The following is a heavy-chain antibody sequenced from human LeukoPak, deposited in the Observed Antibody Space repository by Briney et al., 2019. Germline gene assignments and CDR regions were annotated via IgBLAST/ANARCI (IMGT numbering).Heavy chain of an antibody. CDR1: GFTFSTYS. D-gene: IGHD5-12*01. V-gene: IGHV3-48*01. CDR3: ARDGGYSGYDADC. Sequence: PGGSLRLSSAASGFTFSTYSMKWVRQAPGKGLEWVSYISDSSAMYYADSVRGRFTISRENDKNSLFLQMNSLRAEDTAVYYCARDGGYSGYDADCWGQGTLVTVSS. J-gene: IGHJ4*02. CDR2: ISDSSAM.